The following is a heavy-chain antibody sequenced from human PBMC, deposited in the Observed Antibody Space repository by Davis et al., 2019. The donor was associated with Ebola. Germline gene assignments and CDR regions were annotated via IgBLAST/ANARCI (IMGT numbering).Heavy chain of an antibody. Sequence: SETLSLTCAVYVGSFSGYYWSWVRQPPGEGLEWIGEINHSGSTKYNPSLMSRATISADTSKNQFSLKLSSVTAADTAVYYCARGSAAGGYWGQGTLVTVSS. CDR3: ARGSAAGGY. J-gene: IGHJ4*02. CDR1: VGSFSGYY. CDR2: INHSGST. V-gene: IGHV4-34*01. D-gene: IGHD6-13*01.